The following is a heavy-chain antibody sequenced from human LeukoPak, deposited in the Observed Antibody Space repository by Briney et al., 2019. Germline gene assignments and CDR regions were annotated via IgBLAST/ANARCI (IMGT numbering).Heavy chain of an antibody. CDR1: GFTFSSYS. Sequence: GGSLRLSCAASGFTFSSYSMNWVRQAPGKGLEWVSSISSSSSYIYYADSVKGRFTISRDNAKKSLYLELNSLRAEDTAVYYCARAPQWELLQRGVWYFDYWGQGTLVTVSS. CDR3: ARAPQWELLQRGVWYFDY. D-gene: IGHD1-26*01. J-gene: IGHJ4*02. V-gene: IGHV3-21*01. CDR2: ISSSSSYI.